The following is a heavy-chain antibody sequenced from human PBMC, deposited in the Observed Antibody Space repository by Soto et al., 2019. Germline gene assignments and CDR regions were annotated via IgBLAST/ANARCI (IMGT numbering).Heavy chain of an antibody. D-gene: IGHD3-3*01. Sequence: PSETLSLTCAVYGGSFSGYYWSWIRQPPGKGLEWIGGINHSGSTNYNPSLKSRVTKSVDTSKNQFSLKLSSVTAADTAVYYCARRHTRITIFGVVIAQTSSHNWFDPWGQGTLVTVS. CDR3: ARRHTRITIFGVVIAQTSSHNWFDP. CDR1: GGSFSGYY. J-gene: IGHJ5*02. V-gene: IGHV4-34*01. CDR2: INHSGST.